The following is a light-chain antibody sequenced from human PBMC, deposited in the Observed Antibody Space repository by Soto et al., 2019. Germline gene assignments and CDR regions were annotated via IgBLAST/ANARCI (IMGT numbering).Light chain of an antibody. CDR2: GAS. Sequence: EIVLTQSPGTLSLSPGERATLSCRASQSVSSSYLAWYQQKTGQAPRLLIYGASSRATGIPDRFSGSGSGTVFTLTISRQEAEDFAVYYCQQYGSSPLTFGGGTKVEIK. V-gene: IGKV3-20*01. CDR1: QSVSSSY. J-gene: IGKJ4*01. CDR3: QQYGSSPLT.